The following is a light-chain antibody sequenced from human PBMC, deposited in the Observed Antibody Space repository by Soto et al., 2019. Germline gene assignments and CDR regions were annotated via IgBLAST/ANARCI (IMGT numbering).Light chain of an antibody. J-gene: IGLJ2*01. CDR1: SSNIGNNY. CDR2: DND. CDR3: GTWDSSLSAVV. V-gene: IGLV1-51*01. Sequence: QSVLTQPPSVSAAPGQTVTISCSGSSSNIGNNYVSWYQQLPGTVPKLLIYDNDKRPSGIPDHFSGSKSGTSATLGISGVQTGDEANYYCGTWDSSLSAVVFGGGTKLTVL.